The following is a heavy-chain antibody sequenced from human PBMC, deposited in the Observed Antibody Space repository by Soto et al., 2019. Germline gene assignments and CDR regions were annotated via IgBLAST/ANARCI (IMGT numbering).Heavy chain of an antibody. D-gene: IGHD6-13*01. V-gene: IGHV4-30-4*01. J-gene: IGHJ4*02. CDR3: AGEVIASTAGFDF. CDR1: GGSISSGDYY. CDR2: IYYSGST. Sequence: SETLSLTCIVSGGSISSGDYYWSWIRQPPGKGLEYIGYIYYSGSTYYNPSLKSRVSISVDTSKNQFSLKLNSVTAADTAVYYCAGEVIASTAGFDFWGQGTLVTSPQ.